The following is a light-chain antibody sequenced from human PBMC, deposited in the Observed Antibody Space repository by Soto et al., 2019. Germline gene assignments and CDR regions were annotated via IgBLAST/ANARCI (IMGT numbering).Light chain of an antibody. V-gene: IGLV2-14*01. CDR3: TSSTSDSLYV. Sequence: LTQPASVSGSPGQSITISCTGTSSDVGGSKYVSWYQQYPGKVPKLLINKVSNRPSGVSNRFSGSKSGNTASLTISGLLAEDEADYFCTSSTSDSLYVFGSGTKVTVL. CDR1: SSDVGGSKY. CDR2: KVS. J-gene: IGLJ1*01.